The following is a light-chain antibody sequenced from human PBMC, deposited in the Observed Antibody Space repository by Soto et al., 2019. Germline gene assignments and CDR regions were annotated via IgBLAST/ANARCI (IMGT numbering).Light chain of an antibody. Sequence: IVMTQSPATLSMSPGGRATLSCRASQSVSSDLAWYHQKPGQAPRLLIYGASTRATGIPARFSGSGSGTEFTLSINSLQSEDFAVYYCQQYNNYSRAFGQGTKVDIK. CDR1: QSVSSD. J-gene: IGKJ1*01. V-gene: IGKV3-15*01. CDR3: QQYNNYSRA. CDR2: GAS.